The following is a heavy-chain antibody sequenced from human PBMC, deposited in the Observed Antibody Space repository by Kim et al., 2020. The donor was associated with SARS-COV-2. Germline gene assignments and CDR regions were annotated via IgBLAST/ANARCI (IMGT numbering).Heavy chain of an antibody. V-gene: IGHV3-23*01. CDR2: ISGSGGST. J-gene: IGHJ6*02. CDR1: GFTFNSSA. Sequence: GGSLRLSCAASGFTFNSSAMNWVRQAPGRGLEWVSAISGSGGSTYYADSVRGRFTISSDNSKYTLYLQMNSLRAEDTAVYYCAKVKSESFYYYAMDVWG. CDR3: AKVKSESFYYYAMDV.